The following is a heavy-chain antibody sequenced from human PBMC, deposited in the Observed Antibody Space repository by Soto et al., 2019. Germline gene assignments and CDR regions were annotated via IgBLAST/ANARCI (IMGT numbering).Heavy chain of an antibody. Sequence: PSETLSLTCTVSGGSISSYYWIWIRQPPGKGLEWIGYIYYSGSTNYNPSLKSRVTISVDTSKNQFSLKLSSVTAADTAVYYCAREGDAYDSSGYTVHFDYWGQGTLVTVSS. CDR1: GGSISSYY. D-gene: IGHD3-22*01. CDR2: IYYSGST. J-gene: IGHJ4*02. V-gene: IGHV4-59*01. CDR3: AREGDAYDSSGYTVHFDY.